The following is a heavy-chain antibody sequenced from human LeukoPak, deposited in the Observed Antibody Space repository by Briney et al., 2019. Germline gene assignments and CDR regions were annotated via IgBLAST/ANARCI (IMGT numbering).Heavy chain of an antibody. CDR1: GGSISSSNW. CDR3: GRGSYMDV. CDR2: IYHSGST. J-gene: IGHJ6*03. V-gene: IGHV4-4*02. Sequence: PSETLSLTCAVSGGSISSSNWWSWVRQPPGKGLEWIGEIYHSGSTNFNPSLKSRVTISVDTSKNQFSLKLSSVTAADTAVYYCGRGSYMDVWGKGTTVTISS.